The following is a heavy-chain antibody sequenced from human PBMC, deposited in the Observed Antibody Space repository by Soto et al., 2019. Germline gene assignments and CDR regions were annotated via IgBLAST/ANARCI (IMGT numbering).Heavy chain of an antibody. Sequence: ASVKDSFNASGVTLSSYTISWALQAPVEGLEWRSMINTSLGIANYAQKFQCRVTITTDKSTSTAYMELSSLRSEDTAVYYCASRRIGELPFVFDYWGQGALVTVSS. CDR1: GVTLSSYT. CDR2: INTSLGIA. D-gene: IGHD3-10*01. V-gene: IGHV1-69*02. J-gene: IGHJ4*02. CDR3: ASRRIGELPFVFDY.